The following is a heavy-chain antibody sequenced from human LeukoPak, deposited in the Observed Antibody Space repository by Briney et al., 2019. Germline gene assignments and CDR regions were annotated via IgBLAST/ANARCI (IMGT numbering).Heavy chain of an antibody. V-gene: IGHV4-61*02. J-gene: IGHJ6*03. CDR1: GGSISSDDYY. CDR3: ARVQRRYHSSGYYYDHYYYYYMDV. D-gene: IGHD3-22*01. Sequence: SETLSLTCTVSGGSISSDDYYWSWIRQPAGKGLKWIGRIYSSGGTKYNPSLKSRVTISVDTSKNQFSLRLTSVTAADTAVYYCARVQRRYHSSGYYYDHYYYYYMDVWGKGTTVTVSS. CDR2: IYSSGGT.